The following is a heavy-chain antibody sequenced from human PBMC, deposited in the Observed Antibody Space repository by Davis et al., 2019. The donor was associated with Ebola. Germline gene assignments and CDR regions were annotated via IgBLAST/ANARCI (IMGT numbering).Heavy chain of an antibody. V-gene: IGHV3-73*01. Sequence: GGSLRLSCAASGFTFSGSAMHWVRQASGKGLEWVGRIRSKANSYATAYAASVKGRFTISRDDSKNTAYLQMNSLKTENTAVYYCTSRPTLVATDYWGQGTLVTVSS. CDR1: GFTFSGSA. CDR3: TSRPTLVATDY. D-gene: IGHD5-12*01. CDR2: IRSKANSYAT. J-gene: IGHJ4*02.